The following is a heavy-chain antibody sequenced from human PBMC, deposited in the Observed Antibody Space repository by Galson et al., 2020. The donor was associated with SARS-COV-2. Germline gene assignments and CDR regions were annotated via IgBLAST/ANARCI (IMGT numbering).Heavy chain of an antibody. J-gene: IGHJ6*02. Sequence: TGGSLRLSCAASGFTFSSYAMSWVRQAPGKGLEWVSAISGSGGSTYYADSVKGRFTISRDNSKNTLYLQMNSLRAEDTAVYYCAKDLLDLGFWGGYYTNPYYGMDVWGQGTTVTVSS. CDR2: ISGSGGST. D-gene: IGHD3-3*01. CDR1: GFTFSSYA. CDR3: AKDLLDLGFWGGYYTNPYYGMDV. V-gene: IGHV3-23*01.